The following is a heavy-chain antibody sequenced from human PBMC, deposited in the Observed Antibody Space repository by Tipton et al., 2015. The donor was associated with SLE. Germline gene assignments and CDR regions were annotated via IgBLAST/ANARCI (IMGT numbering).Heavy chain of an antibody. CDR2: INHSGST. D-gene: IGHD2-15*01. V-gene: IGHV4-39*07. Sequence: TLSLTCTVSGGSISSGSYYWSWIRQPPGKGLEWIGEINHSGSTNYNPSLKSRVTISVDTSKNQFSLKLSSVTAADTAVYYCARVDIVVVVVDYWGQGTLVTVSS. CDR1: GGSISSGSYY. CDR3: ARVDIVVVVVDY. J-gene: IGHJ4*02.